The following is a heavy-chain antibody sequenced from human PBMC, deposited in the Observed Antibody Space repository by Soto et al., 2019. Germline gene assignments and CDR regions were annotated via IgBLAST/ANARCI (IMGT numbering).Heavy chain of an antibody. D-gene: IGHD2-2*02. J-gene: IGHJ3*02. V-gene: IGHV3-11*01. CDR3: VREGRSSTSCNTGCAFDI. CDR1: GFTAWDYD. Sequence: GGSLRLSCTASGFTAWDYDMSWIRQAPGKGLEWVSYISRSGNTRYYGDYVKGRFTISRDNAENSVFLQMISLRAEDTAVYYCVREGRSSTSCNTGCAFDIWGQGTMVTVSS. CDR2: ISRSGNTR.